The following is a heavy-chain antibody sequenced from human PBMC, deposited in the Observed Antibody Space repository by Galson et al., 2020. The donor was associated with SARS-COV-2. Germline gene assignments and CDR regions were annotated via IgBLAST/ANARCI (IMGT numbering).Heavy chain of an antibody. D-gene: IGHD2-15*01. V-gene: IGHV3-33*01. Sequence: GESLKISCAASGFTFSSYGMHWVRQAPGKGLEWVAVIWYDGSNKYYADSVKGRFTISRDNSKNTLYLQMNSLRAEDTAVYYCARDGEGDGVAATPVHYWGQGTLVTVSS. CDR2: IWYDGSNK. J-gene: IGHJ4*02. CDR1: GFTFSSYG. CDR3: ARDGEGDGVAATPVHY.